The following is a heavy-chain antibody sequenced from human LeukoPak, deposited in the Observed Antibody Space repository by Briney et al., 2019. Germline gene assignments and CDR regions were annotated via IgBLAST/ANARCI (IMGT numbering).Heavy chain of an antibody. CDR1: GFTFTSYA. J-gene: IGHJ5*02. CDR2: ISSSGSTI. D-gene: IGHD6-19*01. CDR3: ARDANGIAVAGTREGWFDP. V-gene: IGHV3-48*03. Sequence: GGSLRLSCAASGFTFTSYAMSWVRQAPGKGLEWVSYISSSGSTIYYADSVKGRFTISRDNAKDSLYLQMNSLRAEDTAVYYCARDANGIAVAGTREGWFDPWGQGTLVTVSS.